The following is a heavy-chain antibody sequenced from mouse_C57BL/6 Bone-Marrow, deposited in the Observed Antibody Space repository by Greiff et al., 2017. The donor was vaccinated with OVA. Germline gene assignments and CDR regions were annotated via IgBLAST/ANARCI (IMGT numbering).Heavy chain of an antibody. CDR1: GYSITSGYD. Sequence: EVMLVESGPGMVKPSQSLSLTCTVTGYSITSGYDWHWIRHFPGNKLEWMGYISYSGSTNYNPSLKSRISITHDTSKNHFFLKLNSVTTEDTATYYCARDSGSNLFDYWGQGTTLTVSS. CDR3: ARDSGSNLFDY. V-gene: IGHV3-1*01. D-gene: IGHD1-1*01. J-gene: IGHJ2*01. CDR2: ISYSGST.